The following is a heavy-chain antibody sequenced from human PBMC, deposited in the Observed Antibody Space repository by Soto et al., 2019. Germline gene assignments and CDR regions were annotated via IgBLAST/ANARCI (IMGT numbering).Heavy chain of an antibody. CDR2: IDWDDDK. J-gene: IGHJ6*04. CDR1: GFSLRTSGMC. CDR3: ARWTTDYYYYYGMDV. Sequence: SGPTLVNPTQTLTLTCTFSGFSLRTSGMCVSWIRQPPGKALEWLARIDWDDDKYYSTSLKSKLTISKDTSKNKVGLTMTNMDPVDTATYYCARWTTDYYYYYGMDVWGKGTTVTVSS. D-gene: IGHD4-4*01. V-gene: IGHV2-70*11.